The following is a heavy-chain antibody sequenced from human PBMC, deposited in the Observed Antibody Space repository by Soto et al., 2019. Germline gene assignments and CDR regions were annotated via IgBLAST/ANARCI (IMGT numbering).Heavy chain of an antibody. CDR2: IMPIIGTA. Sequence: QVQLVQSGAEVKKPGSSVEVSCKASGGTFSSYAINWVRQLPGQGLGWMGGIMPIIGTANYAQMFQSRVTITEDESTSTAYMELSSLRYEDTAVYYCARGGYSSSYRLDYWGQGTLVTVSS. V-gene: IGHV1-69*01. D-gene: IGHD6-6*01. J-gene: IGHJ4*02. CDR3: ARGGYSSSYRLDY. CDR1: GGTFSSYA.